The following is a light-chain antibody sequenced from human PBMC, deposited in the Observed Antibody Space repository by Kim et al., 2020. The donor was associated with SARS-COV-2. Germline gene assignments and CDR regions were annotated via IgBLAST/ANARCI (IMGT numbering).Light chain of an antibody. CDR1: KLGDKY. CDR2: QDS. CDR3: QAWDSSTLYV. V-gene: IGLV3-1*01. J-gene: IGLJ1*01. Sequence: SYELTQPPSVSVSPGQTASITCSGDKLGDKYACWYQQKPRQSPVLVIYQDSKRPSGIPERFSGSNSGNTATLTISGTQAMDEADYYCQAWDSSTLYVFGTGTKVTVL.